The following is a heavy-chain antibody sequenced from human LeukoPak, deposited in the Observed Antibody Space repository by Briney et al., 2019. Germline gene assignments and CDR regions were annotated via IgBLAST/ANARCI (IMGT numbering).Heavy chain of an antibody. D-gene: IGHD3-10*01. Sequence: GASVKVSCKASGYTFTGYYMHWVRQALGQGLEWMGWINPNSGGTNYAQKFQGWVTMTRDTSISTAYMELSRLRSDDTAVYYCARVTSYYYGSGSSGYFDYWGQGTLVTVSS. CDR1: GYTFTGYY. V-gene: IGHV1-2*04. J-gene: IGHJ4*02. CDR2: INPNSGGT. CDR3: ARVTSYYYGSGSSGYFDY.